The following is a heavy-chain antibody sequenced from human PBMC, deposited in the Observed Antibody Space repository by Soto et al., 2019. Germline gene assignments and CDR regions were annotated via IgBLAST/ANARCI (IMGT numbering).Heavy chain of an antibody. D-gene: IGHD3-22*01. CDR2: IHWNDDK. Sequence: SGPTLVNPTQTLTLTCSFSGFSLSVYGVRVIWFRQPPGETLEWLALIHWNDDKRYSPYLKSRLTITKDTSKNQVVLTLTNLDPLDTGTYFCAHTKDSSGFLTSWGQGILVTVSS. V-gene: IGHV2-5*01. CDR1: GFSLSVYGVR. CDR3: AHTKDSSGFLTS. J-gene: IGHJ5*02.